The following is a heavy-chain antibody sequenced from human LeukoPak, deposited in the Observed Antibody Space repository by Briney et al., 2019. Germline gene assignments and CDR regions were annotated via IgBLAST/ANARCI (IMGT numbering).Heavy chain of an antibody. J-gene: IGHJ4*02. CDR1: GGSISSHY. CDR3: ATIKRGNIFGFFDF. Sequence: SETLSLTCTVSGGSISSHYWSWVRQPPGKGLEWIGYVLDNVRTKDNPSLNSRFTLSADTSKDQFSLRLTSVTAADTAVYYCATIKRGNIFGFFDFWGQGILVTVSS. CDR2: VLDNVRT. D-gene: IGHD5-18*01. V-gene: IGHV4-59*11.